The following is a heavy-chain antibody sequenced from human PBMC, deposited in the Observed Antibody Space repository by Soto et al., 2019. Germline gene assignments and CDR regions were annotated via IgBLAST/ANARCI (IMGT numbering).Heavy chain of an antibody. Sequence: EVQLLESGGGLVQPGGSLRLACAASGFSFNSDGILWVRQAPGKGLEWASVISARGGSSYFADSVKGRCTISRDNSKNMLSLEMNNLRAEDTATYFCAKGSIDYSASVDRWGQGTLVLVSS. CDR1: GFSFNSDG. CDR2: ISARGGSS. D-gene: IGHD1-26*01. CDR3: AKGSIDYSASVDR. J-gene: IGHJ4*01. V-gene: IGHV3-23*01.